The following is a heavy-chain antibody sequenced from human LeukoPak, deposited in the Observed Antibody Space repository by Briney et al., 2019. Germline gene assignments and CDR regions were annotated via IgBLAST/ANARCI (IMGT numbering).Heavy chain of an antibody. Sequence: PGGSLRLSCAASGFTFSSFAMSWVRQAAGKGLEWVSVISAGGGLTYYADSVKGRFTISRDNSKNTLYLQMNSLRAEDTAVYYCAKDGSYYGSGSYIIDYWGQGTLVTVSS. V-gene: IGHV3-23*01. D-gene: IGHD3-10*01. CDR2: ISAGGGLT. CDR1: GFTFSSFA. CDR3: AKDGSYYGSGSYIIDY. J-gene: IGHJ4*02.